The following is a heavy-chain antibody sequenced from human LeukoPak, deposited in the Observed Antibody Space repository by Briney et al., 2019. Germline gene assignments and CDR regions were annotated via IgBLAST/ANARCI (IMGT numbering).Heavy chain of an antibody. CDR2: IYYSGST. CDR1: GGSISSYY. V-gene: IGHV4-59*01. D-gene: IGHD6-13*01. Sequence: PSETLSLTCTVSGGSISSYYWSWIRQPPGKGLEWIGYIYYSGSTNYNPSLKSRVTISVDTSKNQFSLKLSSVTAADTAVYYCARTEKAGYSSSWYTDYYYGMDVWGQGTTVTVSS. CDR3: ARTEKAGYSSSWYTDYYYGMDV. J-gene: IGHJ6*02.